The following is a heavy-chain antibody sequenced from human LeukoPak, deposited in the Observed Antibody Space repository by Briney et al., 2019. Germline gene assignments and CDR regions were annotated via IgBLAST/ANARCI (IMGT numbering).Heavy chain of an antibody. CDR1: GYTFTKYA. CDR3: TLGSY. V-gene: IGHV7-4-1*02. J-gene: IGHJ4*02. D-gene: IGHD3-10*01. CDR2: INTNTGNP. Sequence: ASVKVSRKASGYTFTKYAINWVRQAPGQGLEWMGWINTNTGNPSYARDFTGRFVFSLDTSVNSAFLQINNLKAEDTAFYYCTLGSYWGQGTLVTVSS.